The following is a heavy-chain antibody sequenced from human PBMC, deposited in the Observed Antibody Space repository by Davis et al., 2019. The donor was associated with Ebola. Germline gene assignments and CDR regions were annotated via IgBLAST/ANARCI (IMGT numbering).Heavy chain of an antibody. Sequence: MPSETLSLTCTVSGGSISSDYWIWIRQPPGGGLEWIGYIFYTGGTYYSPSPKRRVTISLDTSKNQFSLKLRSVTAADTAVYYCARGRRSYDILTGYYGATIDYWGQGTLVAVSS. V-gene: IGHV4-59*01. CDR3: ARGRRSYDILTGYYGATIDY. D-gene: IGHD3-9*01. CDR2: IFYTGGT. CDR1: GGSISSDY. J-gene: IGHJ4*02.